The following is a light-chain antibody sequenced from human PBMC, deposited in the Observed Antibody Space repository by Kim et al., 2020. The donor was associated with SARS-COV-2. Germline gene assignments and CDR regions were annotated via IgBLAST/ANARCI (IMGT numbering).Light chain of an antibody. V-gene: IGLV6-57*02. J-gene: IGLJ2*01. Sequence: KTVTTACTGSGGSIARNYVQWFQQRPGSAPTTVIYEDDQRPSGVPDRFSGSIDSSSNSASLTISGLKTEDEADYYCQSYDSNNHVVFGGGTQLTVL. CDR1: GGSIARNY. CDR3: QSYDSNNHVV. CDR2: EDD.